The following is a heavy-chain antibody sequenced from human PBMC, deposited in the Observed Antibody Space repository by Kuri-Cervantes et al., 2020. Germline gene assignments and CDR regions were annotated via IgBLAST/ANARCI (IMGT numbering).Heavy chain of an antibody. CDR2: IYTSGST. CDR3: ARIFYDFWSGYPRVFDY. V-gene: IGHV4-61*02. J-gene: IGHJ4*02. D-gene: IGHD3-3*01. Sequence: SCPVSGGSISSGSYYWSWIRQPAGKGLEWIGRIYTSGSTNYNPSLKSRVTMSVDTSKNQLSLKLSSVTAADTAVYYCARIFYDFWSGYPRVFDYWGQGTLVTVSS. CDR1: GGSISSGSYY.